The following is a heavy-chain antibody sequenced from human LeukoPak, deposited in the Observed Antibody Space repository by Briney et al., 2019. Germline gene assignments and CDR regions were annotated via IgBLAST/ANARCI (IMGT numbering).Heavy chain of an antibody. CDR2: ISGSGGST. D-gene: IGHD6-19*01. Sequence: GGSLRLSCAASGFTFSSYAMSWVRQAPGKRLEWVSGISGSGGSTYYADSVKGRFTISRDNSKNTLYLQMNSLRAEDTALYYCANLGVAALFYYMDVWGKGTTVTVSS. CDR1: GFTFSSYA. J-gene: IGHJ6*03. V-gene: IGHV3-23*01. CDR3: ANLGVAALFYYMDV.